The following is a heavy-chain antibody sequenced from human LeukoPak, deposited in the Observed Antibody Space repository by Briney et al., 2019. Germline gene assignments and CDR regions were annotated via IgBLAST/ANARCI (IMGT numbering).Heavy chain of an antibody. CDR1: GYTLTGYY. Sequence: ASVKVSCKASGYTLTGYYMHWVRQAPGQGLEGMGWINPNSGGTNYAQKFQGRVTMTRETSISTAYMELSSLRSEDTAVYYCARGYGGPEMANDYWGQGTLVTVSS. V-gene: IGHV1-2*02. CDR2: INPNSGGT. CDR3: ARGYGGPEMANDY. D-gene: IGHD5-24*01. J-gene: IGHJ4*02.